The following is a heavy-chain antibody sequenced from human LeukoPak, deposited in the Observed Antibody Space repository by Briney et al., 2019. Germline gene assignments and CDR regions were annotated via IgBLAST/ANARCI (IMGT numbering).Heavy chain of an antibody. Sequence: GGSLRLSCAASGFTFSSYWMHWVRQAPGKGLVWVSRVNTDGSSTSYADSVKGRFTVSSDNAKSTLYLQMNSLRAEDTAVYYCARGSYSSSWYSVYYWGQGTLVTVSS. D-gene: IGHD6-13*01. V-gene: IGHV3-74*01. CDR2: VNTDGSST. CDR1: GFTFSSYW. J-gene: IGHJ4*02. CDR3: ARGSYSSSWYSVYY.